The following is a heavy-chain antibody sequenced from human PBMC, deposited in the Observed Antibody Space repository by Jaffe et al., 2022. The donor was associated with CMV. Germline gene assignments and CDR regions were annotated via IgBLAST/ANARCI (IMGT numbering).Heavy chain of an antibody. D-gene: IGHD3-22*01. Sequence: QVQLVESGGGVVQPGRSLRLSCAASGFTFSSYGMHWVRQAPGKGLEWVAVISYDGSNKYYADSVKGRFTISRDNSKNTLYLQMNSLRAEDTAVYYCAKGAYYDGIFDYWGQGTLVTVSS. CDR3: AKGAYYDGIFDY. CDR2: ISYDGSNK. J-gene: IGHJ4*02. CDR1: GFTFSSYG. V-gene: IGHV3-30*18.